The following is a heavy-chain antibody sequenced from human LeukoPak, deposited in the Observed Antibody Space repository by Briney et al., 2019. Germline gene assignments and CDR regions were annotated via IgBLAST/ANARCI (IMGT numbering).Heavy chain of an antibody. V-gene: IGHV3-11*01. CDR3: ARVVPAAMDYFDY. CDR1: GFTFSDHY. Sequence: GGSLRLSCAASGFTFSDHYMSWIRQAPGKGLKWVSYISSSGGTIYYADSVKGRFTISRDNAKNSLYLQMNSLRAEDTAVYYCARVVPAAMDYFDYWGQGTVVTVSS. J-gene: IGHJ4*02. D-gene: IGHD2-2*01. CDR2: ISSSGGTI.